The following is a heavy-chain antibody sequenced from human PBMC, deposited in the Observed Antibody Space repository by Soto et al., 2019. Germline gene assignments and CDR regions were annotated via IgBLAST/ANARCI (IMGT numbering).Heavy chain of an antibody. J-gene: IGHJ4*02. CDR2: ISAYNGNT. V-gene: IGHV1-18*01. CDR3: ARDHNIVVVTDIPALLY. D-gene: IGHD2-21*02. CDR1: GYTFTSYG. Sequence: ASVKVSCKASGYTFTSYGISWVRQAPGQGLEWMGWISAYNGNTNYAQKLQGRVTMTTDTSTSTAYMELRSLSSDDTAVYYCARDHNIVVVTDIPALLYWGQGTLVTVSS.